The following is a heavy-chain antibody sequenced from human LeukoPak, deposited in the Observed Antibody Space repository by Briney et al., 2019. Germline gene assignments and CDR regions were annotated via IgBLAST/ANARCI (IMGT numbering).Heavy chain of an antibody. CDR1: GFTFSSYW. CDR2: IKQDGSEK. V-gene: IGHV3-7*01. CDR3: ARDCSSTSCYGFDY. J-gene: IGHJ4*02. D-gene: IGHD2-2*01. Sequence: GGSLRLSCAASGFTFSSYWMSWVRQAPGEGLEWVANIKQDGSEKYYVDSVKGRFTISRDNAKNSLYLQMNSLRAEDTAVYYCARDCSSTSCYGFDYWGQGTLVTVSS.